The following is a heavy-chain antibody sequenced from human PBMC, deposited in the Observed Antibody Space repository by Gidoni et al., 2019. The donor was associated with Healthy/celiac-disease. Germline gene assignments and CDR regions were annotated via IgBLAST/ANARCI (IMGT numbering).Heavy chain of an antibody. Sequence: EVQLVESGGGLVQPGVSLRLSCAASVFTFRSYAMHWVRQAPGKGLEYVSAISSNGGSTYYANSVKGRFTISRDNSKNTLYLQMGSLRAEDMPVYYCARDPSYSYVLSEDYYYYYMDVWGKGTTVTVSS. D-gene: IGHD5-18*01. V-gene: IGHV3-64*01. CDR2: ISSNGGST. CDR3: ARDPSYSYVLSEDYYYYYMDV. J-gene: IGHJ6*03. CDR1: VFTFRSYA.